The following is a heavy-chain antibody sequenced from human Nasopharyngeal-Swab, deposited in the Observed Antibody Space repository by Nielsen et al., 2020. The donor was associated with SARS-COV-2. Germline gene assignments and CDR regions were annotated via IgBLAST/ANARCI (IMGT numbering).Heavy chain of an antibody. CDR3: ASDSSSWYAYFDY. CDR2: ISWNSAGL. V-gene: IGHV3-9*01. J-gene: IGHJ4*02. D-gene: IGHD6-13*01. Sequence: GGSLRLSCAASGFNFGDYAMHWVRQAPGKGLEWVSGISWNSAGLGYADSVRGRFTISRDNAKNSLYLQMNSLRAEDTALYYCASDSSSWYAYFDYWGQGTLVTVSS. CDR1: GFNFGDYA.